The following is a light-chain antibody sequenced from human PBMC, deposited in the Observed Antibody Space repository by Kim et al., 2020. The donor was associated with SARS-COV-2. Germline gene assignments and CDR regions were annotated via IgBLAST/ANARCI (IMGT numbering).Light chain of an antibody. Sequence: LGQTVRITCQGDSLRIYYASWYQQKPGQAPVLVIYGTNNRPSGIPDRFSGSSSGNTASLTITGAQAEDEADYYCNSRDSSGNHVLFGGGTQLTV. V-gene: IGLV3-19*01. CDR2: GTN. CDR3: NSRDSSGNHVL. J-gene: IGLJ2*01. CDR1: SLRIYY.